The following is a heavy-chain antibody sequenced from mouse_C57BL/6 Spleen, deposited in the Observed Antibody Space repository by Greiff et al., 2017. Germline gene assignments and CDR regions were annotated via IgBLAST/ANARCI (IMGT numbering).Heavy chain of an antibody. CDR3: ARSPTGTGFAY. D-gene: IGHD4-1*01. V-gene: IGHV1-61*01. CDR2: IYPSDSET. Sequence: QVQLQQPGAELVRPGSSVKLSCKASGYTFTSYWMDWVKQRPGQGLEWIGNIYPSDSETHYNQKFKDKATLTVDKSSSTAYMQLRSLTSEDSAVYYCARSPTGTGFAYWGQGTLVTVSA. J-gene: IGHJ3*01. CDR1: GYTFTSYW.